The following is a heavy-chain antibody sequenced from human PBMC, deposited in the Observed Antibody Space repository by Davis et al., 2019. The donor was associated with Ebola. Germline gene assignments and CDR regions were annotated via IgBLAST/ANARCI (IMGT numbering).Heavy chain of an antibody. CDR1: GDSISSYY. D-gene: IGHD3-10*01. V-gene: IGHV4-59*08. CDR2: IYYSGST. J-gene: IGHJ5*02. CDR3: ARHALEWFGELLYKGGWFDP. Sequence: SETLSLTCTVSGDSISSYYWSWIRQPPGKGLEWIGYIYYSGSTNYNPSLKSRVTISVDTSKNQFSLKLSSVTAADTAVYYCARHALEWFGELLYKGGWFDPWGQGTLVTVSS.